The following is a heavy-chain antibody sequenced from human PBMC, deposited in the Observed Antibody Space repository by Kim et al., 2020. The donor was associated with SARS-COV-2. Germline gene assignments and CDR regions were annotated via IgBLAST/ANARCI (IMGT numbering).Heavy chain of an antibody. CDR3: ARVGILSPRLYYFDY. CDR1: GYSISSGYY. D-gene: IGHD6-13*01. Sequence: SETLSLTCTVSGYSISSGYYWGWIRQPPGKGLEWIGSIYHSGSTYYNPSLKSRVTISVDTSKNQFSLKLSSVTATGTAVYYCARVGILSPRLYYFDYWGQGTLVTVSS. CDR2: IYHSGST. V-gene: IGHV4-38-2*02. J-gene: IGHJ4*02.